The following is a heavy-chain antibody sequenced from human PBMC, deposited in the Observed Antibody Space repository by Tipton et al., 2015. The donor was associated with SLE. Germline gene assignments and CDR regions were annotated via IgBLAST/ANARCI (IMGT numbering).Heavy chain of an antibody. CDR1: GGSISGHY. V-gene: IGHV4-59*11. CDR3: ARGAAAADTGAFDS. D-gene: IGHD6-13*01. Sequence: TLSLTCTVSGGSISGHYWSWFRQPPGKGLEWIGYIYSGGGTNYNPPLKSRVTISVDTSKNQFSLKLSSVTPADTAVYYCARGAAAADTGAFDSWGQGTMVTVSS. J-gene: IGHJ3*02. CDR2: IYSGGGT.